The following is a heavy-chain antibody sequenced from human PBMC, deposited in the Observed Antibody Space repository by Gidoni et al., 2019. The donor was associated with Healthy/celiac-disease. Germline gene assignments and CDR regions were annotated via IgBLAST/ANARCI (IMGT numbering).Heavy chain of an antibody. V-gene: IGHV4-34*01. CDR1: GGSFSGYY. Sequence: QVQLQPWGAGLLKPSEALSLTCAVYGGSFSGYYWSWIRQPSGQGLEWSGGIKHSGSTNYNPSLKRRVTISVDTSKSQFYLKLSSVTAADTAVYYCARRLIAAHRYYYYYMDVWGKGTTVTVSS. CDR3: ARRLIAAHRYYYYYMDV. D-gene: IGHD6-6*01. J-gene: IGHJ6*03. CDR2: IKHSGST.